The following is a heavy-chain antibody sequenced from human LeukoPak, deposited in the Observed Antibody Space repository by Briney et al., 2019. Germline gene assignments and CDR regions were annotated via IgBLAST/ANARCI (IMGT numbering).Heavy chain of an antibody. Sequence: PGGSLRLSCAASGFTFSSYSMNWVRQAPGKGLEWVSSISSSSSYIYYADSVKGRFTISRENAKNSLYLQMNSLRAEDTAVYYCARVKEMATIAIDYWGQGTLVTVSS. D-gene: IGHD5-24*01. CDR2: ISSSSSYI. CDR3: ARVKEMATIAIDY. J-gene: IGHJ4*02. CDR1: GFTFSSYS. V-gene: IGHV3-21*01.